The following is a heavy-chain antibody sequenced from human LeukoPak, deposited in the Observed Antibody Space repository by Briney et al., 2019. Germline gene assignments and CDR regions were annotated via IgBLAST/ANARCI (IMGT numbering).Heavy chain of an antibody. Sequence: ASVMVSCKASGYIFTIYGNTWVRQAPGQGLEWMGWISAYNGNTHYAQKFQGRVTMTTDTSTSTAYMELRSLRFDDTAVYYCAREDHGGNSYDAFDIWGQGTMVTVSS. CDR1: GYIFTIYG. D-gene: IGHD4-23*01. J-gene: IGHJ3*02. CDR3: AREDHGGNSYDAFDI. V-gene: IGHV1-18*01. CDR2: ISAYNGNT.